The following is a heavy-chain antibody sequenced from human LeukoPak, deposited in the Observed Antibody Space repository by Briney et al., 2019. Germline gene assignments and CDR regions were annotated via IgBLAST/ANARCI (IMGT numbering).Heavy chain of an antibody. J-gene: IGHJ5*02. Sequence: GESLKISCKASGYSFTTYWIGWVRQMPGKGLEWMGIIYPDDSATRYSPSFQGQVTISADKSISTAYLQWSSLKASDSAMYYCARGGDSSANNWFDPWGQGTLVTVSS. CDR2: IYPDDSAT. V-gene: IGHV5-51*01. D-gene: IGHD5-18*01. CDR3: ARGGDSSANNWFDP. CDR1: GYSFTTYW.